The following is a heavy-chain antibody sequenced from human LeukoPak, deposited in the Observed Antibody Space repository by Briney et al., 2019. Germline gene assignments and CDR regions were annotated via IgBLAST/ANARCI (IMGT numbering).Heavy chain of an antibody. CDR1: GFTFSSYE. D-gene: IGHD2-15*01. CDR3: ARGDSLNWFDP. J-gene: IGHJ5*02. V-gene: IGHV3-48*03. Sequence: GGSLRLSCAASGFTFSSYEMNWVRQAPGKGLEWVSYISSSDSTIYYADSVKGRFTISRDNAKNSLYLQMNSLRAEDTAVYYCARGDSLNWFDPWGQGTLVTVSS. CDR2: ISSSDSTI.